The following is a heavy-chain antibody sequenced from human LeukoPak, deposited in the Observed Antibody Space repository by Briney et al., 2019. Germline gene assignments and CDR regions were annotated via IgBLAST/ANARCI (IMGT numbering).Heavy chain of an antibody. CDR3: ARPNHIALGAFDI. CDR2: ISSSSSYI. Sequence: PGGSLRLSCAASGFTFSSYSMNWVRQAPGKGLEWVSSISSSSSYIYYADSVKGRFTISRDNAKNSLYLQMNSLRAEDTAVYYCARPNHIALGAFDIWGQGTMVTVSS. V-gene: IGHV3-21*01. CDR1: GFTFSSYS. D-gene: IGHD2-21*01. J-gene: IGHJ3*02.